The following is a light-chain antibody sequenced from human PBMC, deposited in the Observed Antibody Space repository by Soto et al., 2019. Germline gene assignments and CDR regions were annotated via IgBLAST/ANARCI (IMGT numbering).Light chain of an antibody. CDR2: GNT. Sequence: QAVVTQPPSVSGAPGQRVTISCTGSSSNIGADYDVFWYQQLPGTAPKLLIYGNTNRPSGVPDRFSGSKSGTSASLAITGLQAEDEADYYCQSYDRSLSGHVVFGGGTKLTVL. CDR3: QSYDRSLSGHVV. V-gene: IGLV1-40*01. CDR1: SSNIGADYD. J-gene: IGLJ2*01.